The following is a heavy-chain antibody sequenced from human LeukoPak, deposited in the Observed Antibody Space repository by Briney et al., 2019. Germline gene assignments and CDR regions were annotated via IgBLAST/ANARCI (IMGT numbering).Heavy chain of an antibody. J-gene: IGHJ4*02. CDR1: GGTFSSYA. V-gene: IGHV1-69*13. CDR2: IIPIFGTA. CDR3: ARGCTNGVCYLPVDY. Sequence: GASVKVSCKASGGTFSSYAISWVRQAPGQGLEWMGGIIPIFGTANYAQKFQGRVTITADESTSTAYMELSSLRSEDTAVYYCARGCTNGVCYLPVDYWGQGTLVTVSS. D-gene: IGHD2-8*01.